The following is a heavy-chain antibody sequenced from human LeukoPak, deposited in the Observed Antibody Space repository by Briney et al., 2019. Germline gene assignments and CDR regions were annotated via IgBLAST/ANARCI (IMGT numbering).Heavy chain of an antibody. J-gene: IGHJ4*02. V-gene: IGHV1-46*01. CDR2: LNPSGGGT. CDR3: ARGGGEDTGMIHDY. Sequence: ASVKVSCKASGYTFTSYYMHWVRQAPGQGLEWMGILNPSGGGTSYAQKFQGRVTMTRDTSTGTVYLELSSLRSEGTAVYYCARGGGEDTGMIHDYWGQGTLVTVSS. CDR1: GYTFTSYY. D-gene: IGHD5-18*01.